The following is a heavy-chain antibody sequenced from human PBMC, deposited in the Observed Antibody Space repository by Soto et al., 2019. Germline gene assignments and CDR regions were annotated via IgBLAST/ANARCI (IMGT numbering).Heavy chain of an antibody. Sequence: EVQLLESGGGLVQPGGSLGLSCAASGLTVSGYSMSWVRQAPGKGLEWVSGISGSGDNTYYAGSVKGRFTISRDSSKNTLHLQTNSLRAEDTAVYYCAKASIPTTGLSPYTKWLDPWGQGTLVTVSS. V-gene: IGHV3-23*01. CDR3: AKASIPTTGLSPYTKWLDP. J-gene: IGHJ5*02. D-gene: IGHD1-1*01. CDR2: ISGSGDNT. CDR1: GLTVSGYS.